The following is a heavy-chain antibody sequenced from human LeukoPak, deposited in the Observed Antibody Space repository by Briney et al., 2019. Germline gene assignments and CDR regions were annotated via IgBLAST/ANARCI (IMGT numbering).Heavy chain of an antibody. CDR2: INPSGGST. CDR1: GYTFTSYY. CDR3: ARAGEIAARGFDY. J-gene: IGHJ4*02. V-gene: IGHV1-46*01. D-gene: IGHD6-6*01. Sequence: GASVKVSCKASGYTFTSYYMHWVRQAPGQGLEWMGIINPSGGSTSYAQKFQGRVTKTRDMSTSTVYMELSSLRSEDTAVYYCARAGEIAARGFDYWGQGTLVTVSS.